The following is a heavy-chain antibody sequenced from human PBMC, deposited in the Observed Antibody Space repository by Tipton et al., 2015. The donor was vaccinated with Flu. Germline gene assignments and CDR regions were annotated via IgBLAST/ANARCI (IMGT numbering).Heavy chain of an antibody. CDR3: ARGGGSPSY. CDR2: IYFTGST. CDR1: GGSIRSHY. V-gene: IGHV4-59*11. D-gene: IGHD2-15*01. J-gene: IGHJ4*02. Sequence: TLSLTCTVSGGSIRSHYWSWIRQPPGKGLEWIGYIYFTGSTNYNPSLKSRVTISVDMSKNQFSLKLTSVTAADAAVYYCARGGGSPSYWGQGTLVTVSS.